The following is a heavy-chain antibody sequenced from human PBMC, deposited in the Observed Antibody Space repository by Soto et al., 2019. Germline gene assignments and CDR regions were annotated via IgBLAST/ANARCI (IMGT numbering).Heavy chain of an antibody. D-gene: IGHD3-3*01. J-gene: IGHJ6*04. CDR2: IYTSGST. CDR1: GGSISSHY. CDR3: ARDGGLLFSEWAGSYSYYGTDV. V-gene: IGHV4-4*07. Sequence: SESLSLTCTVSGGSISSHYWSWIRQPAGKGLEWIGRIYTSGSTNYNPSLKSRVTMSVDTSKNQSSLKLSSVTAADTAVYYCARDGGLLFSEWAGSYSYYGTDVCGEGSTVTVSS.